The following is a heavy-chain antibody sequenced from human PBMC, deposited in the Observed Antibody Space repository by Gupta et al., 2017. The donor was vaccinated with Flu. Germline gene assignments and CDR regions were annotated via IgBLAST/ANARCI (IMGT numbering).Heavy chain of an antibody. CDR2: SSRISRFT. Sequence: GFTFDSFTMHWVRQAPGKGLEWVSCSSRISRFTFFADAVKGRFTISRDNAKNSVSLQMDSMRAEDTAVYYCAKNRASGTTKGAFDVGGRGTMVTVSA. CDR1: GFTFDSFT. J-gene: IGHJ3*01. V-gene: IGHV3-21*01. D-gene: IGHD1-26*01. CDR3: AKNRASGTTKGAFDV.